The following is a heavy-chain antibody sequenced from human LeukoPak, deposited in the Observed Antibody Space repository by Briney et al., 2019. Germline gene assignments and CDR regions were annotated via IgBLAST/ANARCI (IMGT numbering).Heavy chain of an antibody. V-gene: IGHV3-7*01. CDR1: GFTFSSYW. Sequence: PGGSLRLSCAASGFTFSSYWMSWVRQAPGKGLEWVANIKQDGSEKYYVDSVKGRFTISRGNAKNSLFLQMNSLRAEDTAVYYCARPYYDSSGSYWGQGTLVTVFS. J-gene: IGHJ4*02. D-gene: IGHD3-22*01. CDR3: ARPYYDSSGSY. CDR2: IKQDGSEK.